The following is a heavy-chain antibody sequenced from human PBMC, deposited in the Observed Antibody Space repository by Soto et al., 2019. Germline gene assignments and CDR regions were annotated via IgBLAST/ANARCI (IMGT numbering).Heavy chain of an antibody. Sequence: GGSLRLSCAASGFTFSSYAMSWVRQAPGKGLEWVSAISGSGGSTYYADSVKGRFTISRDNSKNTLYLQMNSLRAEDTVVYYCAKVRGVYGSGSYVDYWGQGTLVTVSS. CDR3: AKVRGVYGSGSYVDY. CDR1: GFTFSSYA. V-gene: IGHV3-23*01. J-gene: IGHJ4*02. D-gene: IGHD3-10*01. CDR2: ISGSGGST.